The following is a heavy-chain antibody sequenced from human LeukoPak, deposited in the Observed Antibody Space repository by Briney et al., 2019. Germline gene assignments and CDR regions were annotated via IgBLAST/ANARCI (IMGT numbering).Heavy chain of an antibody. CDR2: IHPNSGGT. CDR1: GYTFTGYY. V-gene: IGHV1-2*02. Sequence: ASVKVSCKASGYTFTGYYMHWVRQAPGQGLEWMGWIHPNSGGTNYAQKFQGRVTMTRDTSISTAYMELSRLRSDDTAVYYCARELRKVGATPLNYWGQGTLVTVSS. CDR3: ARELRKVGATPLNY. D-gene: IGHD1-26*01. J-gene: IGHJ4*02.